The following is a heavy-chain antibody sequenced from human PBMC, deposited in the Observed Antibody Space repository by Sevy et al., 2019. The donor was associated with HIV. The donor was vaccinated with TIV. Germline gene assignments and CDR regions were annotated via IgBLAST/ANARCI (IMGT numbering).Heavy chain of an antibody. CDR1: GGSISSYY. CDR3: ARGGGEVPAATSFDY. CDR2: IYYSGST. J-gene: IGHJ4*02. V-gene: IGHV4-59*01. D-gene: IGHD2-2*01. Sequence: SETLSLTCTVSGGSISSYYWSWIRQPPGKGLERIGYIYYSGSTNYNPSLKSRVTISVDTSKNQFSLKLSSVTAADTAVYYCARGGGEVPAATSFDYWCQGTLVTVSS.